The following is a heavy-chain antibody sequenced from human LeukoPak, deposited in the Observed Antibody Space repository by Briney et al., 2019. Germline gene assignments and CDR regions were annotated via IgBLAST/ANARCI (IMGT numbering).Heavy chain of an antibody. CDR2: INTDGSST. D-gene: IGHD6-19*01. CDR1: GFTFSSYW. V-gene: IGHV3-74*01. Sequence: GGSLRLSCAASGFTFSSYWMHWVRQAPGKGLVWVSRINTDGSSTSYADSVKGRFTISRDNAKNSLYLQMNSLRAVDTATYYCARDPALAVPGPELDYWGQGTLVTVSS. J-gene: IGHJ4*02. CDR3: ARDPALAVPGPELDY.